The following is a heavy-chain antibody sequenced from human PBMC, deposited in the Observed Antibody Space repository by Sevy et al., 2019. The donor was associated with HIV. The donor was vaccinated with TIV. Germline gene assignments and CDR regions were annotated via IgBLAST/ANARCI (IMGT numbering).Heavy chain of an antibody. CDR2: IGHNGDNT. D-gene: IGHD3-10*02. J-gene: IGHJ6*02. CDR1: GFTFSNYA. CDR3: AKGVRLGGPNYYGMDV. Sequence: GGSLRLSCVASGFTFSNYAMTWVRQTPGKGLEWVSGIGHNGDNTHHAGSVKGRFSISRDNSKNTLDLQMNSLRAEDTAVYYCAKGVRLGGPNYYGMDVWGQGTTVTVSS. V-gene: IGHV3-23*01.